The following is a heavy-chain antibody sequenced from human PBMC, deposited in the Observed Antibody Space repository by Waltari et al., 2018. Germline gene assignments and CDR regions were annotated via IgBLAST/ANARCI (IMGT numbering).Heavy chain of an antibody. J-gene: IGHJ6*02. CDR1: GGSFSGYS. CDR2: INHSGST. V-gene: IGHV4-34*01. CDR3: AGSSGWYKNGMDV. Sequence: QVQLQQWGAGLLKPSETLSLTCAVYGGSFSGYSWSWIRQPPGKGLEWIGEINHSGSTNYNPSLKSRVTISVDTSKNQFSLKLSSVTAADTAVYYCAGSSGWYKNGMDVWGQGTTVTVSS. D-gene: IGHD6-19*01.